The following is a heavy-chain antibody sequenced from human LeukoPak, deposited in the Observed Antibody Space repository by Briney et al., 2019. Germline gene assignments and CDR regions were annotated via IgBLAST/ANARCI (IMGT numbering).Heavy chain of an antibody. CDR2: IKQDGSEQ. Sequence: GGSLRHSCAASRFTFSSYWMTWVRQAPGKGLEWVANIKQDGSEQYYVGSVKGRFTISRDNTKNSLFLQMNSLRAEDTAVYYCAREGGYGGVFDYWGQGTLVTVSS. V-gene: IGHV3-7*05. J-gene: IGHJ4*02. D-gene: IGHD5-12*01. CDR1: RFTFSSYW. CDR3: AREGGYGGVFDY.